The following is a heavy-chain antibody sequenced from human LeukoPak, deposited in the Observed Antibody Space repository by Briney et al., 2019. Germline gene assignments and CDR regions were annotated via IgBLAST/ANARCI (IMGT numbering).Heavy chain of an antibody. J-gene: IGHJ4*02. CDR3: ARDQEGFDY. CDR1: GYTFTRNY. Sequence: ASVKVSCKASGYTFTRNYIHWVRQAPGQGREWMGMIYPRDGSTSYAQKFQGRVTVTRDTSTSTVHMELSGLRSEDTAVYYCARDQEGFDYWGQGTLVTVSS. CDR2: IYPRDGST. V-gene: IGHV1-46*01.